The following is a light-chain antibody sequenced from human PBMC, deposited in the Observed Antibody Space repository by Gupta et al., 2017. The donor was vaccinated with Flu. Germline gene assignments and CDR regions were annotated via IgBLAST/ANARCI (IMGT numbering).Light chain of an antibody. J-gene: IGKJ1*01. CDR1: QSVSSNY. CDR2: GAS. CDR3: QQYGSSPWT. Sequence: EIVLTQSPGPLSLSPGERATLYCRASQSVSSNYLALYQQQPGQAPSLLIDGASSRATGSPDRCSGSGSWTDFTLIISRLEAEDFAVYYFQQYGSSPWTFGQGTKVEIK. V-gene: IGKV3-20*01.